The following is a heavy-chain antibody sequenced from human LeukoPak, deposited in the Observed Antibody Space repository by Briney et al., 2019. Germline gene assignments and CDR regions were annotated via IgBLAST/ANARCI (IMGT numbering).Heavy chain of an antibody. CDR2: IRDSGEA. Sequence: GGSLRLSCAVSGFRVSDYYMSWVRQAPGKGLEWVGLIRDSGEAFYADSVKGRFTISRDNAKNSLYLQMNSLRAEDTAVYYCARDRYYDSSGYTGEGYFDYWGQGTLVTVSS. D-gene: IGHD3-22*01. J-gene: IGHJ4*02. V-gene: IGHV3-69-1*01. CDR1: GFRVSDYY. CDR3: ARDRYYDSSGYTGEGYFDY.